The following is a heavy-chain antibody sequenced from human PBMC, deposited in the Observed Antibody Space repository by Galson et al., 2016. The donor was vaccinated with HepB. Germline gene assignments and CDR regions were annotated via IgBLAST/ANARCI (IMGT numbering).Heavy chain of an antibody. CDR1: GGVFESYS. D-gene: IGHD5/OR15-5a*01. Sequence: SCKASGGVFESYSISWMRQAPGQGLEWIGGITPVLDATKSAQDFQDRVTFNADDSTNTAYMELRGLRFDDSAVYYCARDGRLLRVEGRPPAVDLWGQGTAVTVSS. J-gene: IGHJ3*01. CDR2: ITPVLDAT. CDR3: ARDGRLLRVEGRPPAVDL. V-gene: IGHV1-69*01.